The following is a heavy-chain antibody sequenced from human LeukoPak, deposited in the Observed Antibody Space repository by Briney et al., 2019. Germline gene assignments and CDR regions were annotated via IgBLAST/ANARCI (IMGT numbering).Heavy chain of an antibody. CDR1: GGTFSSYA. CDR3: ASHPLPPYYYDSSGSHFDY. V-gene: IGHV1-69*13. J-gene: IGHJ4*02. Sequence: SVKVSCKASGGTFSSYAISWVRQAPGQGLEWMGGIIPIFGTANYAQKFQGRVTITADESTSTSYMELSSLRSEDTAVYYCASHPLPPYYYDSSGSHFDYWGQGTLVTVSS. CDR2: IIPIFGTA. D-gene: IGHD3-22*01.